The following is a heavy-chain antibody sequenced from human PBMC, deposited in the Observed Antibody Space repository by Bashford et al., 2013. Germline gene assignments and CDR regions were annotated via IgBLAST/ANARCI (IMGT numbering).Heavy chain of an antibody. CDR2: IKQDGSEK. CDR3: ARIAAALRGGAFDI. D-gene: IGHD6-13*01. V-gene: IGHV3-7*01. J-gene: IGHJ3*02. Sequence: VRQAPGKGLEWVANIKQDGSEKYYVDSVKGRFTISRDNAKNSLYLQMNSLRAEDTAVYYCARIAAALRGGAFDIWGPRGQWVTVSS.